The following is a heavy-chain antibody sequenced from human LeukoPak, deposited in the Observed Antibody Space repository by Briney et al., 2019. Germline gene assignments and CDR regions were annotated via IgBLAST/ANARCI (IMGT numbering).Heavy chain of an antibody. D-gene: IGHD3-16*01. CDR3: AKEVRGDAFDI. CDR1: GFTFRSYD. J-gene: IGHJ3*02. Sequence: GGSLRLSCAASGFTFRSYDMHWVRQAPGKGLEWVAVISYDGSNKDYADSVKGRFTISRDNTKNTLFLQMNSLRAEDTAVYYCAKEVRGDAFDIWGQGTMVTVSS. CDR2: ISYDGSNK. V-gene: IGHV3-30*18.